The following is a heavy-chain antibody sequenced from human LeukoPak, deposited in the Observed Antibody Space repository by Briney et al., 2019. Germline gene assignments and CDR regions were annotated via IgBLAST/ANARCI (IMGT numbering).Heavy chain of an antibody. J-gene: IGHJ4*02. D-gene: IGHD1-26*01. CDR1: GFTFSSYS. V-gene: IGHV3-21*01. Sequence: PGGSLRLSCAASGFTFSSYSMNWVRQAPGQGLEWVSSISSSSSYIYYADSVKGRFTISRDNAKNSLYLQMNSLRAEDTAVYYCASPRLGRRYFDYWGQGTLVTVSS. CDR3: ASPRLGRRYFDY. CDR2: ISSSSSYI.